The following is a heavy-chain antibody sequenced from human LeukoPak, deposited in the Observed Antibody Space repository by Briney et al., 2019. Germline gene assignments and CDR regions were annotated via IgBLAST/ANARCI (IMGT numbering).Heavy chain of an antibody. D-gene: IGHD3-10*01. J-gene: IGHJ6*02. CDR3: AIMYYYGSGSTYRMDV. Sequence: GASVKVSCKASGYTFTGYYMHWVRQAPGQGLEWMGWINPNSGGTNYAQKFQGRVTMTRDTSISTAYMELSRLRSDDTAVYYCAIMYYYGSGSTYRMDVWGQGTTVTVSS. V-gene: IGHV1-2*02. CDR1: GYTFTGYY. CDR2: INPNSGGT.